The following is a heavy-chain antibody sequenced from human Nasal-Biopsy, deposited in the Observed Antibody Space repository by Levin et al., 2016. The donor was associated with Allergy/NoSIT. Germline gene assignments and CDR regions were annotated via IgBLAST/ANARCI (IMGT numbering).Heavy chain of an antibody. CDR3: AREVGSGMGGHSWLDP. V-gene: IGHV4-61*01. CDR1: GGSVTSGSYY. CDR2: IYFNGNT. Sequence: SETLSLTCSVSGGSVTSGSYYWTWIRQPPGKRLEWIGYIYFNGNTKYNPSLKSRVSIPVDTSKNQFSLKLTSVTAADTAVYYCAREVGSGMGGHSWLDPWGQGTLVTVSS. D-gene: IGHD3-10*01. J-gene: IGHJ5*02.